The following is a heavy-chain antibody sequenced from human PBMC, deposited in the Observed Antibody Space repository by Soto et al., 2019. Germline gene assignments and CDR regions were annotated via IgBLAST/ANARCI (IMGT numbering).Heavy chain of an antibody. CDR2: IYYSGST. CDR1: GGSISSYY. V-gene: IGHV4-59*01. D-gene: IGHD3-3*01. CDR3: AGQPYLEDFWSGHLAG. J-gene: IGHJ4*02. Sequence: SETLSLTCTVSGGSISSYYWSWIRQPPGKGLEWIGYIYYSGSTNYNPSLKSRVTISVDTSKNQFSLKLSSVTAADTAVYYCAGQPYLEDFWSGHLAGWGQGTLVTVSS.